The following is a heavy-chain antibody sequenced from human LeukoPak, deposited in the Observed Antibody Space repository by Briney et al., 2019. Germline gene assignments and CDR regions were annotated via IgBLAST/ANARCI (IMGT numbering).Heavy chain of an antibody. CDR1: GGSFSGYY. V-gene: IGHV4-34*01. J-gene: IGHJ4*02. D-gene: IGHD2-2*01. CDR2: INHSGST. Sequence: SSETLSLTCAVYGGSFSGYYWSWIRQPPGKGLEWIGEINHSGSTNYNPSLKSRVAISVDTSKNLCSLNLSSVTATDTAVYYCARVVVTGGYYFDYWGQGTLVTVSS. CDR3: ARVVVTGGYYFDY.